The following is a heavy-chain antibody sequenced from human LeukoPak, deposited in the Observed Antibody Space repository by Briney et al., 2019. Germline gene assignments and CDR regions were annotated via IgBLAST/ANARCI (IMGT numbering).Heavy chain of an antibody. CDR1: GFTFSSYA. Sequence: GGSLRLSCAASGFTFSSYAMSWVRQAPGKGLEWVSAISGSGGSTHYADSVKGRFTISRDNSKNTLYLQMNSLRAEDTAVYYCANPHGDYEYYDYWGQGTLVTVSS. J-gene: IGHJ4*02. CDR2: ISGSGGST. V-gene: IGHV3-23*01. CDR3: ANPHGDYEYYDY. D-gene: IGHD4-17*01.